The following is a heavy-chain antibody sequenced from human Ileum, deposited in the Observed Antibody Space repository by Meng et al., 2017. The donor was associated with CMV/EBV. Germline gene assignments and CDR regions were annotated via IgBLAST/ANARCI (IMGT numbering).Heavy chain of an antibody. Sequence: QLQLQESGPGLVKPSGTLSLTCAVSGGSIGRANWWTWVRQTPGKGLEWIGEVYRGGNAMYNPSLQSRLTISVDDSTNQVSLRLRSVTAADTAMYYCTTGSAYSPPGQFHQWGQGTLVTVSS. J-gene: IGHJ4*02. V-gene: IGHV4-4*02. CDR2: VYRGGNA. CDR3: TTGSAYSPPGQFHQ. CDR1: GGSIGRANW. D-gene: IGHD3-22*01.